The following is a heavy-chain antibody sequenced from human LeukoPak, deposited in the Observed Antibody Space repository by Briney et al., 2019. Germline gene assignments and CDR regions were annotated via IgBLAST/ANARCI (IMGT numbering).Heavy chain of an antibody. CDR1: GFTFSSYA. V-gene: IGHV3-23*01. Sequence: GGSLRLSCAVSGFTFSSYAMRWVRQAPGKGLEWVSAISGSGGSTYYADSVKGRFTISRDNSKNTLYLQMNSLRAEDTAVYYCAKGEWRFLAWSLGGYYFDYWGQGTLVTVSS. J-gene: IGHJ4*02. D-gene: IGHD3-3*01. CDR3: AKGEWRFLAWSLGGYYFDY. CDR2: ISGSGGST.